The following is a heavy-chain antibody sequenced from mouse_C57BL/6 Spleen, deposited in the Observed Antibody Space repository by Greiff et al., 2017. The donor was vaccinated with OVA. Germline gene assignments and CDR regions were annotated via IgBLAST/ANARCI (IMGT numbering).Heavy chain of an antibody. CDR1: GYTFTSYW. V-gene: IGHV1-64*01. CDR2: IHPNSGSS. Sequence: QVQLQQPGAELVKPGASVKLSCKASGYTFTSYWMHWVKQRPGQGLEWIGMIHPNSGSSNYNEKFKSKATLTVDNSSSTAYMQLSSLTSEDSAVYYCARTGSNEDYWGQGTTLTVSS. D-gene: IGHD1-1*01. CDR3: ARTGSNEDY. J-gene: IGHJ2*01.